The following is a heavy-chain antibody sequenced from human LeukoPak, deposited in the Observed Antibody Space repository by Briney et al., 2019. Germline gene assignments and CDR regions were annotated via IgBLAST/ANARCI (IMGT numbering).Heavy chain of an antibody. D-gene: IGHD1-1*01. Sequence: SVKVSCKASGGTFSSYAISWVRQAPGQGLEWMGGIIPIFGTANYAQKLQGRVTMTTDTSTSTAYMELSSLRSEDTAVYYCARGLTTNRFDYWGQGTLVTVSS. CDR3: ARGLTTNRFDY. CDR2: IIPIFGTA. J-gene: IGHJ4*02. V-gene: IGHV1-69*05. CDR1: GGTFSSYA.